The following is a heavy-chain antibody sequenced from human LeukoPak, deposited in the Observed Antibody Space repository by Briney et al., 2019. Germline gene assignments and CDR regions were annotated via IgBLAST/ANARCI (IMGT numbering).Heavy chain of an antibody. V-gene: IGHV1-46*01. Sequence: ASVKLSCKASGYSFTRYFIHWMRQAPGPGLEWMGIIIPSDGSTSYAQKFQGRVTMTRDTSTSTVYMELSSLRSEDTAVYYCARGKVVTMVRGVIITYFDYWGQGTLVTVSS. D-gene: IGHD3-10*01. J-gene: IGHJ4*02. CDR3: ARGKVVTMVRGVIITYFDY. CDR2: IIPSDGST. CDR1: GYSFTRYF.